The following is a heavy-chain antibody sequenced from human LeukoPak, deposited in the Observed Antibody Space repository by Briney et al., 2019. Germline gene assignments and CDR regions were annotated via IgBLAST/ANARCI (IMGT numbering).Heavy chain of an antibody. CDR2: ISYDGSSK. V-gene: IGHV3-30*04. Sequence: PGGSLRLSCAASGFTFSTYAMHWVRQAPGKGLEWVAVISYDGSSKYYADSVKGRFTISRDNAKNSLYLQMNSLRAEDTAVYYCARASLQQLGLLPPATPPAGFDIWGQGTMVTVSS. CDR3: ARASLQQLGLLPPATPPAGFDI. D-gene: IGHD6-13*01. CDR1: GFTFSTYA. J-gene: IGHJ3*02.